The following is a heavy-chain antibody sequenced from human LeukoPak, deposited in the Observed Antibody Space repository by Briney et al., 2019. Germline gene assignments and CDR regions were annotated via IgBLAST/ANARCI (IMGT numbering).Heavy chain of an antibody. V-gene: IGHV1-69*05. J-gene: IGHJ3*02. CDR3: AGARRSDSSGYYNLDAFDI. CDR2: IIPIFGTA. Sequence: ASVKVSCKASGGTFSSYAISWVRQAPGQGLEWMGGIIPIFGTANYAQKFQGRVTITTDESTSTAYMELSSLRSEDTAVYYCAGARRSDSSGYYNLDAFDIWGQGTMVTVSS. CDR1: GGTFSSYA. D-gene: IGHD3-22*01.